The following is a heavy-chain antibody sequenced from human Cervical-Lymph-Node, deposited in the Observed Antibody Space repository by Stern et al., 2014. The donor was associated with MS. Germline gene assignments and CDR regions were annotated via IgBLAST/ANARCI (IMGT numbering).Heavy chain of an antibody. Sequence: QLQLQESGPRLVKPSETLSLTCSVSPYSISSGYYWAWIRQSPGKGLEWIGTTHRSGSTYYNPSLKGRVTISADTSKNQFFLMLTSGAAADTAVYYCARWGYGDYEADYWGQGTLVTVSS. CDR3: ARWGYGDYEADY. CDR2: THRSGST. J-gene: IGHJ4*02. CDR1: PYSISSGYY. D-gene: IGHD4-17*01. V-gene: IGHV4-38-2*02.